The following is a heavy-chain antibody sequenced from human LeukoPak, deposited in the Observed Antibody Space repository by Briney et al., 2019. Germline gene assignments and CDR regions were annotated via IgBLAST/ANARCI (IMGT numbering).Heavy chain of an antibody. CDR1: GGSVSSGSYD. CDR3: AREIPAVAGSLLDY. D-gene: IGHD6-19*01. J-gene: IGHJ4*02. CDR2: IYYSGST. Sequence: PSETLSLTCTVSGGSVSSGSYDWSWIRPPPGKGLEWLGYIYYSGSTNYNPSLKSRVTISVDTSKNQFSLKLSSVTAADTAVYYCAREIPAVAGSLLDYWGQGTLVTVSS. V-gene: IGHV4-61*01.